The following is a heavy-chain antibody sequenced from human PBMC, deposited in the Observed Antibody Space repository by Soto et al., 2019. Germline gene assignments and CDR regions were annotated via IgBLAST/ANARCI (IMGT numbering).Heavy chain of an antibody. Sequence: GGSLRLSCAASGFTFSSYAMSWVRQAPGKGLEWVSAISGSGDSTYYADSVKGRFTISRDNSKNTLYLQMNSLRAEDTAVYYCAKDFTAPLAFDPWGQGTLVTVSS. V-gene: IGHV3-23*01. CDR3: AKDFTAPLAFDP. CDR2: ISGSGDST. CDR1: GFTFSSYA. J-gene: IGHJ5*02.